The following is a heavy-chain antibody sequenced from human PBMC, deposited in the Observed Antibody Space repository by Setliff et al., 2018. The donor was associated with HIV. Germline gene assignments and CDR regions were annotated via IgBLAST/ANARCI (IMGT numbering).Heavy chain of an antibody. J-gene: IGHJ5*02. CDR1: GASVNYNT. Sequence: ASETLSLTCSVSGASVNYNTWSWIRRAPGKGLQWIGFIYNSVTTNYNPSLKSRATISLDTSKNQFSLKLTSVTAADTAVYYCARGGTSSNWFGPWGQGTLVTVSS. V-gene: IGHV4-59*02. D-gene: IGHD2-2*01. CDR2: IYNSVTT. CDR3: ARGGTSSNWFGP.